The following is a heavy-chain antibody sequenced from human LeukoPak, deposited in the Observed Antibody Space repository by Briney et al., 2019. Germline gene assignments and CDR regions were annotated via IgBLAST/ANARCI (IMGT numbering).Heavy chain of an antibody. CDR1: GYTFTNYD. CDR2: MNPNSGNT. CDR3: ATDYTDYSLDY. J-gene: IGHJ4*02. Sequence: ASVKVSCKASGYTFTNYDINWVRQATGQGLEWMGWMNPNSGNTGYAQKLQGRVTMTRNTSISTAYMELGSLRYEDTAVYYCATDYTDYSLDYWGQGTLVTVSS. D-gene: IGHD4-11*01. V-gene: IGHV1-8*01.